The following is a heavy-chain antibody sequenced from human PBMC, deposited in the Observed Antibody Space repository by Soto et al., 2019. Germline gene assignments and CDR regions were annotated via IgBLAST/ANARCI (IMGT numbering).Heavy chain of an antibody. Sequence: GSVKVAGHASGYTFISYGISWVRHAPGQGLEWMGWISAYNGNTNYAQKLQGRVTMTTDTSTRTAYMELRSLRSDDTALYYSARYGGNSYYYYGMDVWGQETTAPVSS. CDR2: ISAYNGNT. D-gene: IGHD2-21*02. V-gene: IGHV1-18*04. CDR3: ARYGGNSYYYYGMDV. CDR1: GYTFISYG. J-gene: IGHJ6*02.